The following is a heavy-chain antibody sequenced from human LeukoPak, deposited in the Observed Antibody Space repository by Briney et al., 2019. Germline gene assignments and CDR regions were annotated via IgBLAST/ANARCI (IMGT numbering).Heavy chain of an antibody. CDR2: ISGSGST. CDR1: GFTFSSYA. CDR3: ARDLGPHSSSPNSGAFDI. D-gene: IGHD6-6*01. V-gene: IGHV3-23*01. J-gene: IGHJ3*02. Sequence: GGSLRLSCVASGFTFSSYAMTWVRQAPGKGLEWVSAISGSGSTYFADSVKGRFTISRDNAKTSLYLQMNSLRAEDTAVYYCARDLGPHSSSPNSGAFDIWGQGTMVTVSS.